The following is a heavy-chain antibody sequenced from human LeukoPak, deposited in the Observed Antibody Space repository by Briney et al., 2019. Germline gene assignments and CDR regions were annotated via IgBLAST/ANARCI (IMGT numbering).Heavy chain of an antibody. CDR2: INSDGSGT. J-gene: IGHJ5*02. Sequence: PGGSLRLSCAASGFTFSRFWMHWVRHAPGKGLVWVSRINSDGSGTSYADSVKGRFTISRDNAKNTLYLQMNSLRAEDTAVYYCARASTYSSIWPNWFDPWGQGTLVTVSS. D-gene: IGHD6-13*01. V-gene: IGHV3-74*01. CDR1: GFTFSRFW. CDR3: ARASTYSSIWPNWFDP.